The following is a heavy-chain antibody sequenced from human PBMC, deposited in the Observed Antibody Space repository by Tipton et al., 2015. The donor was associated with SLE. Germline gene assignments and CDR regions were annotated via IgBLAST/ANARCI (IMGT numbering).Heavy chain of an antibody. J-gene: IGHJ6*03. D-gene: IGHD6-19*01. Sequence: SLRLSCAASRFTFSNYAMSWIRQAPGKGLEWVSIIYSDSSGTYYADSVKGRFTISRDNFKNTLYLQMNSLTGEDTAVYHCARVARQWLDTQRQNSYYYYMDVWGRGTTVTVSS. V-gene: IGHV3-23*03. CDR3: ARVARQWLDTQRQNSYYYYMDV. CDR2: IYSDSSGT. CDR1: RFTFSNYA.